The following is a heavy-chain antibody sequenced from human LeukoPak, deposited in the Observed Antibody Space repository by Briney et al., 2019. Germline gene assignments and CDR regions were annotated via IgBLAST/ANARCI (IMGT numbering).Heavy chain of an antibody. CDR1: GFTFSSYS. J-gene: IGHJ3*02. Sequence: GGSLRLSCAASGFTFSSYSMNWVRQAPGKGLEWVSSISSSSSYIYYADSVKGRFTISRDNAKNSLYLQMNSLRAEDTAVYYCARELMGGPGAFDSWGQGTMVIVS. D-gene: IGHD2-15*01. CDR3: ARELMGGPGAFDS. CDR2: ISSSSSYI. V-gene: IGHV3-21*01.